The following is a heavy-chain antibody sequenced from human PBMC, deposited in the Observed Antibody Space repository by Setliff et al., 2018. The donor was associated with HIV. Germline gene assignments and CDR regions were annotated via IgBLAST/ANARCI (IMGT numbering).Heavy chain of an antibody. D-gene: IGHD3-22*01. CDR1: GGSISSGGYY. V-gene: IGHV4-31*03. J-gene: IGHJ4*02. Sequence: PSETLSLTCTVSGGSISSGGYYWSWIRQHPGKGLEWIGYIYHSGSTFYNPSLQSRAAISVDGSKYHLSLKLFSVTAADTAVYYCARSGDYYESSGYYRYWGQGALVTVSS. CDR3: ARSGDYYESSGYYRY. CDR2: IYHSGST.